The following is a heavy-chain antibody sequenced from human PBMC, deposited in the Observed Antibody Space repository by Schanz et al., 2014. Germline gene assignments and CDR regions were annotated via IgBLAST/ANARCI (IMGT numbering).Heavy chain of an antibody. CDR2: IFGGGST. CDR3: ARDKGGYYPFDY. CDR1: GFTVSSKY. D-gene: IGHD3-3*01. V-gene: IGHV3-66*01. Sequence: EVQLVESGGGLVQPGGSLRLSCAASGFTVSSKYMNWVRQAPGKGPEWVSVIFGGGSTYYADSVKGRFTISRDNSKNTLSLQMNSLRAEDTAVYYCARDKGGYYPFDYWGQGTLVTVSS. J-gene: IGHJ4*02.